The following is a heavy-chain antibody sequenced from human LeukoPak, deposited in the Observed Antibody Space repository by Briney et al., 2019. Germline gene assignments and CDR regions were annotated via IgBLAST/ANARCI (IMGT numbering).Heavy chain of an antibody. V-gene: IGHV3-9*01. CDR1: GFSFDDYA. Sequence: GGSLRLSCAASGFSFDDYAMHWVRQAPGKGLEWVSGISRNSGNIGYADSVKGRFTISRDNAKNSLYLQMNSLRAEDTAVYYCSRIKTGIVGAGWGQGTMVTVSS. CDR3: SRIKTGIVGAG. D-gene: IGHD1-26*01. J-gene: IGHJ3*01. CDR2: ISRNSGNI.